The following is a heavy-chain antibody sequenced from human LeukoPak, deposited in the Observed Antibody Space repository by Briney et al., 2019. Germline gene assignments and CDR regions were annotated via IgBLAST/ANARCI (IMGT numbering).Heavy chain of an antibody. Sequence: SETLSLTCTVSGGSISSSSYYWGWIRQPPGKGLEWIGSIYYSGSTYYNPSLKSRVTISVDTSKNQFSLKLSSVAAADTAVYYCARLPSYYIALFDYWGQGTLVTVSS. V-gene: IGHV4-39*01. J-gene: IGHJ4*02. CDR1: GGSISSSSYY. D-gene: IGHD3-10*01. CDR3: ARLPSYYIALFDY. CDR2: IYYSGST.